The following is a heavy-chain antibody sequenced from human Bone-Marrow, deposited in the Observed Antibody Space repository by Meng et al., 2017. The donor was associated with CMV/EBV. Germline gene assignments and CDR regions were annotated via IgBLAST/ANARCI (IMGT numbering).Heavy chain of an antibody. CDR3: ARAYSNIWPSWFAP. CDR2: ISAYNGNT. Sequence: ASVKVSCKASGGTFSRYAISWVRQAPGQGLEWMGWISAYNGNTNYAQKLQGRVTMTRNTSISTAYMELSSLRSEDTAVYYCARAYSNIWPSWFAPWGQGTLVTVSS. V-gene: IGHV1-18*01. J-gene: IGHJ5*02. CDR1: GGTFSRYA. D-gene: IGHD6-13*01.